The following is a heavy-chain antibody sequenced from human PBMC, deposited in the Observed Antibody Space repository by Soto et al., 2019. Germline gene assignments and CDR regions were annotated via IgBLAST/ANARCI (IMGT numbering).Heavy chain of an antibody. CDR2: IKHDGSDK. V-gene: IGHV3-7*01. CDR3: AREVPAAPSRGPYYYGMDV. J-gene: IGHJ6*02. Sequence: SGGSLRLSCEASGFTFSSYWMSWVRQAPGKGLEWVANIKHDGSDKYYVGSVKGRFTISRDNAKSSLYLQMNSLTDEDTAVYSCAREVPAAPSRGPYYYGMDVWGHGTTVTVS. CDR1: GFTFSSYW. D-gene: IGHD2-2*01.